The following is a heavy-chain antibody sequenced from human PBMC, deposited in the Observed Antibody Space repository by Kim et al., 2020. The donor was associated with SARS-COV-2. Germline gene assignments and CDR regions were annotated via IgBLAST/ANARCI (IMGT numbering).Heavy chain of an antibody. V-gene: IGHV3-15*01. D-gene: IGHD3-10*01. Sequence: GGSLRLSCAASGFTFSNAWMSWVRQAPGKGLEWVGRIKSKTDGGTTDYAAPVKGRFTISRDDSKNTLYLQMNSLKTEDTAVYYCTTDLLIWFGEWGNWFDPWGQGTLVTVSS. CDR3: TTDLLIWFGEWGNWFDP. J-gene: IGHJ5*02. CDR1: GFTFSNAW. CDR2: IKSKTDGGTT.